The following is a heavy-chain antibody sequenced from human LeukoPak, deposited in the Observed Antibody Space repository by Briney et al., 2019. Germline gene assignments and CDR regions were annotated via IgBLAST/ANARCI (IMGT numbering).Heavy chain of an antibody. J-gene: IGHJ6*02. V-gene: IGHV3-30-3*01. CDR3: ARDRCGGGSCYSILRYYYYGMDV. CDR2: ISYDGNNK. CDR1: GFTFSSYS. D-gene: IGHD2-15*01. Sequence: GGSLRLSCAASGFTFSSYSMHWVRQAPGKGLEWVAVISYDGNNKYYADSVKGQFTISRDNSKNTLYLQMDSLRPEDTAVFYCARDRCGGGSCYSILRYYYYGMDVWGRGTTVTVSS.